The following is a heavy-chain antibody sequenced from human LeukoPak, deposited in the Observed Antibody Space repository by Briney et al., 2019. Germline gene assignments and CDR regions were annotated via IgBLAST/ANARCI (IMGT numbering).Heavy chain of an antibody. CDR2: INPDSGGT. CDR3: ARTFYDTLDSDAFDF. Sequence: ASVKVSYKASGYTFSSYGISWVRQAPGQGLEWMGWINPDSGGTNNAQKFQGRVTMTRDTSISTAYMELSRLRSDDTAVYYCARTFYDTLDSDAFDFWGQGTMVIVSS. V-gene: IGHV1-2*02. D-gene: IGHD2/OR15-2a*01. CDR1: GYTFSSYG. J-gene: IGHJ3*01.